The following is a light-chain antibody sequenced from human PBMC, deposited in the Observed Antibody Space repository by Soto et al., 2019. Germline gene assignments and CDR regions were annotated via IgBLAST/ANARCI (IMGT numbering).Light chain of an antibody. Sequence: DIPMTQSPSSLSASVGDRVTITCRASQSISNYLNWYQQKPGKAPNLLIYAASTLQSGVPSRFSGSGSGTDFTLTISSRQPEDFATYYCQQSYSTSITFGQGTRLEI. CDR2: AAS. J-gene: IGKJ5*01. V-gene: IGKV1-39*01. CDR1: QSISNY. CDR3: QQSYSTSIT.